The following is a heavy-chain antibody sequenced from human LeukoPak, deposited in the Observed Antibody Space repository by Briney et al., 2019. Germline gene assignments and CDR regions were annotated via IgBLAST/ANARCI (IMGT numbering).Heavy chain of an antibody. V-gene: IGHV1-46*01. CDR3: AREGPSTYYFDE. CDR2: INPSGGST. J-gene: IGHJ4*02. Sequence: GASVKVSCKASGYTFTSYYLHWVRQAPGQGLEWMGMINPSGGSTSYTQKFQGRVTMTRDTSTSTVYMELSSLRSEDTAVYYCAREGPSTYYFDEWGQGTLVTVSA. CDR1: GYTFTSYY.